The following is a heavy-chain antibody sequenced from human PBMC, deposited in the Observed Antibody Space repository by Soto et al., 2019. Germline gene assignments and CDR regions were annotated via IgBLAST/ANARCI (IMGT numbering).Heavy chain of an antibody. CDR3: ARRLASGSPYFDY. CDR2: IFYGGST. V-gene: IGHV4-39*01. J-gene: IGHJ4*02. CDR1: GGSVYSTSYY. D-gene: IGHD3-10*01. Sequence: PSETLSLTCIVSGGSVYSTSYYWVWIRQPPGKGLEWVGHIFYGGSTYYNPSLESRVAISVDTSKNQVSLRLTSVTAADTAVYYCARRLASGSPYFDYWGQGTLVTVSS.